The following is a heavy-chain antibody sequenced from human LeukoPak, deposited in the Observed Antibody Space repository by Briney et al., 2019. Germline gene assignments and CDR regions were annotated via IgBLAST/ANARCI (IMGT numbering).Heavy chain of an antibody. CDR1: GFTFSSYG. CDR2: ISYDGSNK. Sequence: HPGRSLRLSCAASGFTFSSYGMHWVRQAPGKGLEWVAVISYDGSNKYYADSVKGRFTISRDNSKNTLYLQMSSLRAEDTAVYYCAKERGWDYYYYYYGMDVWGQGTTVTVSS. J-gene: IGHJ6*02. V-gene: IGHV3-30*18. D-gene: IGHD6-19*01. CDR3: AKERGWDYYYYYYGMDV.